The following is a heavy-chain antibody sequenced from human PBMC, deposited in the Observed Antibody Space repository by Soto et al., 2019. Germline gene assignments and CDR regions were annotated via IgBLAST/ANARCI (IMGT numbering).Heavy chain of an antibody. CDR1: GFTFSNYW. V-gene: IGHV3-74*01. CDR3: ARVSQGSYCSSGNCYSDY. D-gene: IGHD2-15*01. J-gene: IGHJ4*01. Sequence: DVQLVESGGGLVQPGGSLRLSCAASGFTFSNYWMHWVRLTPGKGLVWFSRVNGDGSITSYADAVKGRFTISRDNSKNTLYLQMNRLRAEDTALYYCARVSQGSYCSSGNCYSDYWGHGPLATVSS. CDR2: VNGDGSIT.